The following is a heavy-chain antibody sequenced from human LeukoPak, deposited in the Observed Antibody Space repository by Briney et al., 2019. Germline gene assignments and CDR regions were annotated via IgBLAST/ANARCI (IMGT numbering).Heavy chain of an antibody. CDR2: ISSSSSTI. CDR1: GFTVSSNY. D-gene: IGHD6-19*01. Sequence: PGGSLRLSCAASGFTVSSNYMSWVRQAPGKGLEWVSYISSSSSTIYYADSVKGRFTISRDNAKNSLYLQMNSLRAEDTAVYYCARVTGSGWVDYWGQGTLVTVSS. V-gene: IGHV3-48*01. J-gene: IGHJ4*02. CDR3: ARVTGSGWVDY.